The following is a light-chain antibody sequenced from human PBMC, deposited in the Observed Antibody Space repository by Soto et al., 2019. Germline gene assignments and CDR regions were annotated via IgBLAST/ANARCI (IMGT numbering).Light chain of an antibody. V-gene: IGKV3-15*01. Sequence: EIVMTQSPATLSVSPGERSTLSCMASQSVSSNLAWYQQKPGQAPRLLIYGASNRATGIPARFSGSGSGTEFTLTISSLQSEDFAVYYCQQSNNWPPWTVGPVTKVEIK. CDR1: QSVSSN. CDR2: GAS. CDR3: QQSNNWPPWT. J-gene: IGKJ1*01.